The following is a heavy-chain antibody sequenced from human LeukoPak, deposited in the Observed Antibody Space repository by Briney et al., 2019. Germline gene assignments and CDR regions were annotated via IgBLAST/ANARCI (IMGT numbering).Heavy chain of an antibody. CDR2: ISYDGSNK. CDR1: GFTFSSYA. V-gene: IGHV3-30-3*01. CDR3: ARGYGNYDFWSGNYYGMDV. Sequence: GGSLRLSCAASGFTFSSYAMHWVRQAPGKGLEWVAVISYDGSNKYYADSVKGRFTISRDNSKNTLYLQMNSLRAEDAAVYYCARGYGNYDFWSGNYYGMDVWGQGTTVTVSS. J-gene: IGHJ6*02. D-gene: IGHD3-3*01.